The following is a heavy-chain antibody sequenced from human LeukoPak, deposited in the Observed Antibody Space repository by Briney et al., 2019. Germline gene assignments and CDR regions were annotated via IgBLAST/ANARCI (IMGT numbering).Heavy chain of an antibody. V-gene: IGHV4-38-2*02. CDR3: ARGRSSGYYSAFDI. CDR1: GYSISRDYY. D-gene: IGHD3-22*01. J-gene: IGHJ3*02. CDR2: IYHSGDT. Sequence: SETLSLTCTVSGYSISRDYYWGWIRQPPGEGLEWIGSIYHSGDTHYSPSLRSRVTISVDTSKNQFSLKLRSVAAADTAVYYCARGRSSGYYSAFDIWGQGTLVTVSS.